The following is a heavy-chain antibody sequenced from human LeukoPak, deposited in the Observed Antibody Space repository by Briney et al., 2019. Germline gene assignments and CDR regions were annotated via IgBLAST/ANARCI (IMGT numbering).Heavy chain of an antibody. CDR2: IYYSGST. V-gene: IGHV4-59*01. D-gene: IGHD1-26*01. J-gene: IGHJ4*02. Sequence: SETLSLTCTVSGGSISSYYWSWIRQPPGKGLEWIGYIYYSGSTNYNPSLKSRVTISVDTSKNQFSLKLSSVTAVDTAVYYCARGPGIVGATWVDYWGQGTLVTVSS. CDR1: GGSISSYY. CDR3: ARGPGIVGATWVDY.